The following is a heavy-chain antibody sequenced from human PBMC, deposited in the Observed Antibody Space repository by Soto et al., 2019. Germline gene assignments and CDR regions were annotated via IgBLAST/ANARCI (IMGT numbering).Heavy chain of an antibody. Sequence: QVQLQQWGTGLLKPSETLSLTCAVYGGSFTGYYWSWVRQSPGKGLEWIGEINHSGTTNYNPSLKSRLSISVDTSKKQFSLRLGSVTAADTALYYCAVAGAPNRLAARPYLGFWGQGTQVTVSS. CDR2: INHSGTT. CDR1: GGSFTGYY. D-gene: IGHD6-6*01. J-gene: IGHJ4*02. CDR3: AVAGAPNRLAARPYLGF. V-gene: IGHV4-34*01.